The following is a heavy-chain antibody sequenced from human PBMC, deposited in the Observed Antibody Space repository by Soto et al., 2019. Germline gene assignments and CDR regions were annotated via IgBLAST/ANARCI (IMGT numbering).Heavy chain of an antibody. V-gene: IGHV4-38-2*01. D-gene: IGHD6-19*01. CDR3: ARVHVMVVAGSTFDY. Sequence: SDTLSLTCAVSGYSLSSASYWGWIRQPPGKGPEWIASIYHGGTTFYNPSLKSRVTISVDTSKNHYSLKLRSVTAAETAVYYCARVHVMVVAGSTFDYWGPGTLVTVSS. CDR2: IYHGGTT. CDR1: GYSLSSASY. J-gene: IGHJ4*01.